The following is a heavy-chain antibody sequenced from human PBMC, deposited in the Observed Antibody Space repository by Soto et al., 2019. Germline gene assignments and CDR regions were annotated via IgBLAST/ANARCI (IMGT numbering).Heavy chain of an antibody. CDR3: ARGGMVRGVTYYYYYGMDV. CDR2: INHSGST. Sequence: KPSETLSLTCAVYGGSFSGYYWSWIRRPPGKGLEWIGEINHSGSTNYNPSLKSRVTISVDTSKNQFSLKLSSVTAADTAVYYCARGGMVRGVTYYYYYGMDVWGQGTTVTVSS. D-gene: IGHD3-10*01. J-gene: IGHJ6*02. V-gene: IGHV4-34*01. CDR1: GGSFSGYY.